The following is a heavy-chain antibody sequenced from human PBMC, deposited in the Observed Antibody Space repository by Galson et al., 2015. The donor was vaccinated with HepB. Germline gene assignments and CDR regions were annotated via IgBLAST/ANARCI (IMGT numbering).Heavy chain of an antibody. J-gene: IGHJ6*03. CDR1: GFTFSSYA. CDR2: ISYDGSNK. CDR3: ARGGSSGWLRHYYYYMDV. D-gene: IGHD6-19*01. Sequence: SLRLSCAASGFTFSSYAMHWVRQAPGKGLEWVAVISYDGSNKYYADSVKGRFTISRDNSKNTLYLQMNSLRAEDTAVYYCARGGSSGWLRHYYYYMDVWGKGTTITVSS. V-gene: IGHV3-30-3*01.